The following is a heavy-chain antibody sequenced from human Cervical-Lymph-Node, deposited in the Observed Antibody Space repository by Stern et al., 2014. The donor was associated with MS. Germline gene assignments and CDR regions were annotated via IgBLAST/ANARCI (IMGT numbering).Heavy chain of an antibody. D-gene: IGHD1-1*01. Sequence: EVQLVESGAEVKKPGESLKISCKGSGYTFTNNWIAWVRQMPGKGLEWMGIIYPDDSDIRYSPSLQGQVTISADKSISTAYLQWSPLKAGDSAVYYWARPPPRRKWDDPNYGMDVWGQGTTVTVSS. J-gene: IGHJ6*02. CDR1: GYTFTNNW. CDR2: IYPDDSDI. V-gene: IGHV5-51*03. CDR3: ARPPPRRKWDDPNYGMDV.